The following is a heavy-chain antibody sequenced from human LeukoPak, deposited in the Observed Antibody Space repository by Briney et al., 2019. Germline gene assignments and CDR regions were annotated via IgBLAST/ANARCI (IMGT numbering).Heavy chain of an antibody. J-gene: IGHJ3*02. CDR1: GFTFSNAW. CDR2: IKSKTDGGTT. CDR3: TTVRDIIVVPADDAFDI. D-gene: IGHD2-2*01. V-gene: IGHV3-15*01. Sequence: GGSLRLSCAASGFTFSNAWMSWVRQAPGKGLEWVGRIKSKTDGGTTGYAAPVKGRFTISRDDSKNTLYLQMNSLKTEDTAVYYCTTVRDIIVVPADDAFDIWGQGTMVTVSS.